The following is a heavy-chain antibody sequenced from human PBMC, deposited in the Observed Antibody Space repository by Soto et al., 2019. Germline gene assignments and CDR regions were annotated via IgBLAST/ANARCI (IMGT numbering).Heavy chain of an antibody. V-gene: IGHV1-2*02. D-gene: IGHD6-13*01. Sequence: ASVKVSCKASGYTFTGYYISWVRQAPGQGLEWMGWINPNSGGTNYAQKFQGRVTMTRDTSISAAYLELSRLRSDDTAVYYCARGVGSSSWYNYYYYGMDVWGQGTTVTVSS. CDR3: ARGVGSSSWYNYYYYGMDV. CDR2: INPNSGGT. CDR1: GYTFTGYY. J-gene: IGHJ6*02.